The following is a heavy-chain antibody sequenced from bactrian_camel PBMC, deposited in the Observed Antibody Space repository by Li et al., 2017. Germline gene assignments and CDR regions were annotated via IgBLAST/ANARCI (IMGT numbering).Heavy chain of an antibody. V-gene: IGHV3S54*01. CDR2: ISLGGGKS. Sequence: HVQLVESGGGSVQTGGSLRLSCTVSADIYSRNNIGWLRQSLGKEREGVAAISLGGGKSDYSDSVKGRFTISKDSKNILYLQMNSLKPEDTAMYYCAAADYNEYPQCDVASSGYNFWGQGTQVTVS. CDR1: ADIYSRNN. CDR3: AAADYNEYPQCDVASSGYNF. D-gene: IGHD4*01. J-gene: IGHJ4*01.